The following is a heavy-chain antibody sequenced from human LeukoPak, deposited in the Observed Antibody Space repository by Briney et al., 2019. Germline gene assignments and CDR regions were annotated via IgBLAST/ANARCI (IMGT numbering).Heavy chain of an antibody. CDR2: IKVDGSET. Sequence: GGSLRLSCAASGFTFSNYWMSWVRQVPGKGLEWLANIKVDGSETYYVDSLKGRFTISRDNAKNSVYLQMNSLRAEDTAIYYCTKDGRQRKTYFYASGSANAFDIWGQGTMVTVSS. V-gene: IGHV3-7*01. D-gene: IGHD3-10*01. CDR1: GFTFSNYW. J-gene: IGHJ3*02. CDR3: TKDGRQRKTYFYASGSANAFDI.